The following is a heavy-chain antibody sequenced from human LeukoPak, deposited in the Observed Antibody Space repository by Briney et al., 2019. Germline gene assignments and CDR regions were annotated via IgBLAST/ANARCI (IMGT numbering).Heavy chain of an antibody. V-gene: IGHV3-23*01. Sequence: GGSLRLSCTASGLIFRNYAMTWVRQAPRKGLEWVSTISGDGTETFYADSVKGRFTISRDNSKNTHYLQMSSLRAEDMGMYYCAKGGHYSFFDYWGQGTLVTVSS. J-gene: IGHJ4*02. CDR1: GLIFRNYA. CDR3: AKGGHYSFFDY. CDR2: ISGDGTET. D-gene: IGHD4-11*01.